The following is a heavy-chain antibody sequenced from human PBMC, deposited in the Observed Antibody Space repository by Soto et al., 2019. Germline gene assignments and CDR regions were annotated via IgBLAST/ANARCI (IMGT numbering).Heavy chain of an antibody. CDR3: ARVRITIFGVVTTDGWFDP. J-gene: IGHJ5*02. Sequence: SVKVSCKASGGTFSSYAISWVRQAPGQGLEWMGGIIPIFGTANYAQKFQGRVTITADESTSTAYMELSSLRSEDTAVYYCARVRITIFGVVTTDGWFDPWGQGTLVTVSS. CDR1: GGTFSSYA. V-gene: IGHV1-69*13. D-gene: IGHD3-3*01. CDR2: IIPIFGTA.